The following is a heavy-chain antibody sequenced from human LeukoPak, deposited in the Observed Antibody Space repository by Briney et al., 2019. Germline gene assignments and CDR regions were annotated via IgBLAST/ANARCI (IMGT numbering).Heavy chain of an antibody. V-gene: IGHV4-34*01. J-gene: IGHJ5*02. CDR2: INHSGST. Sequence: SETLSLTCAVYGGSFSGYYWSWIRQPPGKGLEWTGEINHSGSTNYNPSLKSRVTISVDTSKNQFSLKLSSVTAADTAVYYCARHYSNYVLRSFDPWGQGTLVTVSS. CDR3: ARHYSNYVLRSFDP. CDR1: GGSFSGYY. D-gene: IGHD4-11*01.